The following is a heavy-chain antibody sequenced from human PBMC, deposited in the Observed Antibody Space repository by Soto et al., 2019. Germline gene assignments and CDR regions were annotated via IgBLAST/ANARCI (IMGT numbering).Heavy chain of an antibody. CDR3: ARDGGAAGTATTYNWFDP. D-gene: IGHD6-13*01. J-gene: IGHJ5*02. CDR2: ISSSSSYI. Sequence: EVQLVESGGGLVKPGGSLRLSCAASGFTFSSYSMNWVRQAPGKGLEWVSSISSSSSYIYYADSVKGRFTISRDNAKNSXFLQMNSLRAEETAVYYCARDGGAAGTATTYNWFDPWGQGTLVTVSS. V-gene: IGHV3-21*01. CDR1: GFTFSSYS.